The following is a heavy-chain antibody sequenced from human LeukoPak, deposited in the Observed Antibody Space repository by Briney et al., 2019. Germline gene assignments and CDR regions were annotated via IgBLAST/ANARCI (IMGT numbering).Heavy chain of an antibody. CDR1: GGSISSYY. CDR2: IYTSGST. Sequence: PSETLSLTCTVSGGSISSYYWSWIRQPAGKGLEWIGRIYTSGSTNYNPSLKSRVTMSVDTFKNQFSLKLSSVTAADTAVYYCARDGYDGDGYYFDYWGQGTLVTVSS. CDR3: ARDGYDGDGYYFDY. D-gene: IGHD5-18*01. J-gene: IGHJ4*02. V-gene: IGHV4-4*07.